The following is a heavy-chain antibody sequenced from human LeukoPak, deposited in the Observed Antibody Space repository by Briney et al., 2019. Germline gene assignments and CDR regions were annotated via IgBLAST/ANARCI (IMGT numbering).Heavy chain of an antibody. CDR3: LRDRGYSTYDC. Sequence: GGSLRLSCTASGFTFSYDWINWVRQAPGKGLEWVASIKQDGSENWYVDSVKGRFTISRHNAKNSVYLQITNLRAEDTAVYYCLRDRGYSTYDCWGQGTLVTVSS. V-gene: IGHV3-7*01. D-gene: IGHD6-13*01. CDR2: IKQDGSEN. J-gene: IGHJ4*01. CDR1: GFTFSYDW.